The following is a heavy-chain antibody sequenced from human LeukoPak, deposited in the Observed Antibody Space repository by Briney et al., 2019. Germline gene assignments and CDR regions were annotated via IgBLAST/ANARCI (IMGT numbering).Heavy chain of an antibody. CDR1: GFPFISYE. Sequence: PGGSLRLSCAASGFPFISYEMHWLRQAPGKGLEWVAHISGSSGNILYSDSVKGRFSVSRDNANNLLYLQMNSLRVEDTAVYYCAREKIPALVFDPWGQGTLVAVSP. J-gene: IGHJ5*02. CDR3: AREKIPALVFDP. V-gene: IGHV3-48*03. D-gene: IGHD6-13*01. CDR2: ISGSSGNI.